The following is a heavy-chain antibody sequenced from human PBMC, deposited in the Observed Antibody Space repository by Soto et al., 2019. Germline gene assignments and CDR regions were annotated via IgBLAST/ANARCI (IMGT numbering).Heavy chain of an antibody. CDR1: GLSHSKRREG. CDR3: AHRGLPAANYYDSSGYYSYYYYYGMDV. V-gene: IGHV2-5*01. D-gene: IGHD3-22*01. Sequence: FSGLSHSKRREGVGWIRQPPGRALEWLALIYWNDDKRYSPSLKSRLTITKDTSKNQVVLTMTNMDPVDTATYYCAHRGLPAANYYDSSGYYSYYYYYGMDVWGQGTTVTVSS. CDR2: IYWNDDK. J-gene: IGHJ6*02.